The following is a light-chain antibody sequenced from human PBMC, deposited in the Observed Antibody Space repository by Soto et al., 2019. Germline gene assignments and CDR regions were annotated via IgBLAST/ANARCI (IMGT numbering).Light chain of an antibody. J-gene: IGKJ1*01. CDR3: QVRDVWTS. V-gene: IGKV3-11*01. Sequence: IVLTQSPVTLALSPGERAVLSCRASQSVSTSLAWYQHKPGQAPRLFIYDASKRAPGIPARFSGSGSGTDFTLTISSLEPEDLAVYYCQVRDVWTSFGKGTKV. CDR1: QSVSTS. CDR2: DAS.